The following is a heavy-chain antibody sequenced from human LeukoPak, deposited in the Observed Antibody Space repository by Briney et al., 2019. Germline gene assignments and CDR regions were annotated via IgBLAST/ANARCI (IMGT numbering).Heavy chain of an antibody. CDR2: ISVDNGNT. D-gene: IGHD3-10*01. V-gene: IGHV1-18*01. J-gene: IGHJ4*02. Sequence: WASVKVSCKASGYTFTIYGITWVGQAPGQGLEWMGWISVDNGNTNYAKKFQGRLTMTADTTTSTAYMDLRSLRSDATPVYCCARGRFPGSGSRYNSFDYCGQGTLVTVSS. CDR1: GYTFTIYG. CDR3: ARGRFPGSGSRYNSFDY.